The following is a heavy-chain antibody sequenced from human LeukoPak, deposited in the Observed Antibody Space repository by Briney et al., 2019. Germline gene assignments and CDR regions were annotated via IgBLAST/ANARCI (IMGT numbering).Heavy chain of an antibody. Sequence: PGGSLRLSCAASGFTFSSYSMNWVRQAPGKGLEWVSSISSSSSYIYYADSVKGRFTISRDNAKNSLYLQMNSLRAEDTAVYYCARDAVAGTIYYYGMDVWGQGTTVTVSS. CDR3: ARDAVAGTIYYYGMDV. V-gene: IGHV3-21*01. CDR1: GFTFSSYS. J-gene: IGHJ6*02. D-gene: IGHD6-19*01. CDR2: ISSSSSYI.